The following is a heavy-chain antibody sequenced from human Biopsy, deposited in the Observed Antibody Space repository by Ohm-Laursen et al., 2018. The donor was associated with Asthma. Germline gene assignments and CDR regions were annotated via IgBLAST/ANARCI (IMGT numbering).Heavy chain of an antibody. CDR1: GASITSSAYY. D-gene: IGHD2-2*01. CDR2: MYYGETT. J-gene: IGHJ4*02. CDR3: ARHDHRWDTYADF. V-gene: IGHV4-39*01. Sequence: GTLSLTWSVSGASITSSAYYWGWIRQPPGKGLEWIGSMYYGETTYYSPSPKSRVTISVDTSKNQFSLILSSVTAADTAVYYCARHDHRWDTYADFWGQGTLVTVSS.